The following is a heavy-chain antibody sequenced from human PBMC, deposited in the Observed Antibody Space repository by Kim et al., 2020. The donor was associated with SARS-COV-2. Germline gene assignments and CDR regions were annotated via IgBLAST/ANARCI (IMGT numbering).Heavy chain of an antibody. CDR2: IGGSGGST. V-gene: IGHV3-23*01. Sequence: GGSLRLSCAASGFTFSSYAMSWVRQAPGKGLEWVSAIGGSGGSTYYADSVKGRFTISRDNSKNTLYLQMNSLRAEDTAVYYCAKIEWLADGMDVWGQGTAVTVSS. D-gene: IGHD3-3*01. J-gene: IGHJ6*02. CDR1: GFTFSSYA. CDR3: AKIEWLADGMDV.